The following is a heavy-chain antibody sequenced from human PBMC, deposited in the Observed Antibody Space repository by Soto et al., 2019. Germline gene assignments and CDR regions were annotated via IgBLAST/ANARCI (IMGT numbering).Heavy chain of an antibody. Sequence: ASVKVSCKASGSALKSYDVHWVRQAAGQGLEWLGWINPNTGHSVPSWKFQGRVSLTRDTSTSTVYMELSSLRSEDTAIYYCSRGYPPRDQLGNLPGAFWGQGTLVTVSS. CDR2: INPNTGHS. CDR3: SRGYPPRDQLGNLPGAF. J-gene: IGHJ4*02. V-gene: IGHV1-8*01. D-gene: IGHD1-1*01. CDR1: GSALKSYD.